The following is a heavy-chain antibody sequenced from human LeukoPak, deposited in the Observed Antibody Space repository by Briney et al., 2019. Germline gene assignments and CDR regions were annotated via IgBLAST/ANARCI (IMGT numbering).Heavy chain of an antibody. CDR1: GFTVSSKY. Sequence: PGGSLRLSCAASGFTVSSKYMNWVRQAPGKGLEWVSAISGSGGTTYYADSVKGRFTISRDNSKNTLYLQMSSLRAEDTAVYYCAKEPREYCSSTSCPNWIDPWGQGTLVTVSS. J-gene: IGHJ5*02. CDR2: ISGSGGTT. D-gene: IGHD2-2*01. CDR3: AKEPREYCSSTSCPNWIDP. V-gene: IGHV3-23*01.